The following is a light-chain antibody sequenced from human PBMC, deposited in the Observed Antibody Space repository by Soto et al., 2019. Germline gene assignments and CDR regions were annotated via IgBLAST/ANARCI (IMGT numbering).Light chain of an antibody. V-gene: IGKV3-11*01. J-gene: IGKJ3*01. Sequence: EIVLTQSPATLSLSPGERATLSCRTSQGVSSYLAWYQQKPGQAPRLLIYDASNRATGIPARFSGSGSGTDFTLTISSLEPEDFAVYYCQHRSNWPSFGPGTKVDIK. CDR3: QHRSNWPS. CDR2: DAS. CDR1: QGVSSY.